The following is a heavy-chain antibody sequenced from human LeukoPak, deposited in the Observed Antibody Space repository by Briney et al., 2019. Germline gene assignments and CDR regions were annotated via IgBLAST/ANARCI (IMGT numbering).Heavy chain of an antibody. J-gene: IGHJ5*02. CDR2: IRYDGSNK. D-gene: IGHD3-10*01. Sequence: GGSLRLSCAASGFTFSSYGMHWVRQAPGKGLEWVAFIRYDGSNKYYADSVKGRFTISRDNSKNTLYLQMNSLRAEDTAVYYCAKDGYGSGSYKVWDWFDPWGQGTLVTVSS. V-gene: IGHV3-30*02. CDR1: GFTFSSYG. CDR3: AKDGYGSGSYKVWDWFDP.